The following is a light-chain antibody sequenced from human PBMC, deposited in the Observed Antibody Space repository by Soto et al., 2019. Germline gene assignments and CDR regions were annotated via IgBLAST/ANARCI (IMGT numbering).Light chain of an antibody. Sequence: EIVMTQSPATLSVSPGERATLSCRASQSVSSDLAWYHQKPGQAPRLLIYGASSRATGIPDRFSGSGSGTDFTLTISRLEPEDSAVYYCQQYGSSQAFGQGTKVDIK. CDR2: GAS. CDR1: QSVSSD. V-gene: IGKV3-20*01. CDR3: QQYGSSQA. J-gene: IGKJ1*01.